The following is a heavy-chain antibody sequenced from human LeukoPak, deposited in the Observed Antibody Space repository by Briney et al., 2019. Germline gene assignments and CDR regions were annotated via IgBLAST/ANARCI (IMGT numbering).Heavy chain of an antibody. D-gene: IGHD5-18*01. CDR2: IYNSGST. J-gene: IGHJ4*02. Sequence: SETLSLTCTVSGGSISSHYWSWIRQPPGKALEWIGYIYNSGSTNYNPSFKSRATISVDTSKNQFSLKLTSVTAPDTAVYYCARGGYSYGYDDDFEYWGQGILVTVSS. V-gene: IGHV4-59*11. CDR3: ARGGYSYGYDDDFEY. CDR1: GGSISSHY.